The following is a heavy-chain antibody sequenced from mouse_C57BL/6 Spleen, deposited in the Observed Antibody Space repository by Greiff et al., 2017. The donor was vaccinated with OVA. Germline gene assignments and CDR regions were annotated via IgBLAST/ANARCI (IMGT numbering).Heavy chain of an antibody. CDR3: ARDGAYYYGSSSAWFAY. D-gene: IGHD1-1*01. J-gene: IGHJ3*01. Sequence: VQLQQPGAELVMPGASVKLSCKASGYTFTSYWMHWVKQRPGQGLEWIGEIDPSDSYTNYNQKFKGKSTLTVDKSSSTAYMQLSSLTSEDSAVYYCARDGAYYYGSSSAWFAYWGQGTLVTVSA. V-gene: IGHV1-69*01. CDR2: IDPSDSYT. CDR1: GYTFTSYW.